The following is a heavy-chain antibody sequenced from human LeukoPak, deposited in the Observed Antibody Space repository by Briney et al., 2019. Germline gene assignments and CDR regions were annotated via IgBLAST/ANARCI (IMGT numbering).Heavy chain of an antibody. Sequence: PSETLSLTCTVSGGSISSYYWSWIRQPAGKGLEWIGRIYTSGSTNYNPSLKSRVTMSVDTSKNQFSLKLSSVTAADTAVYYRARDLFTIFGVEAIDYWGQGTLVTVSS. V-gene: IGHV4-4*07. D-gene: IGHD3-3*01. CDR2: IYTSGST. CDR1: GGSISSYY. CDR3: ARDLFTIFGVEAIDY. J-gene: IGHJ4*02.